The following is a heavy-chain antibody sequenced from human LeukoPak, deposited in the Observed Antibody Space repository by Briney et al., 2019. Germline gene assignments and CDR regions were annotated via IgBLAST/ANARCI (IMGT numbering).Heavy chain of an antibody. V-gene: IGHV4-61*02. CDR3: ARETGQLWN. Sequence: SETLSLTCTVSGGSISSGSYYWSWIRQPAGKGLEWIGRIYTSGSTNYNPSLKSRVTISVDTSKNQFSLKLSSVTAADTAVYYCARETGQLWNWGQGTLVTVSS. D-gene: IGHD6-13*01. J-gene: IGHJ4*02. CDR2: IYTSGST. CDR1: GGSISSGSYY.